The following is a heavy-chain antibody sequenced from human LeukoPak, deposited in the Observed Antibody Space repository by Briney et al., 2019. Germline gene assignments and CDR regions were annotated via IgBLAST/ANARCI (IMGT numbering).Heavy chain of an antibody. D-gene: IGHD3-10*02. J-gene: IGHJ6*04. Sequence: PGGSLRLSCAASGFTFSRYAMSWVRQAPGKGLEWVSGISGSGTYYADSVKGRFTISRDNSKNSLYLQMNSLRAEDTAVYYCAELGITMIGGVWGKGTTVTISS. CDR2: ISGSGT. V-gene: IGHV3-23*01. CDR3: AELGITMIGGV. CDR1: GFTFSRYA.